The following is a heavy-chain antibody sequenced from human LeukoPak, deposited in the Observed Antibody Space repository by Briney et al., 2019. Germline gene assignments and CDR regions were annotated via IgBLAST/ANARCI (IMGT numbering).Heavy chain of an antibody. J-gene: IGHJ6*02. CDR1: GFTFSSYG. D-gene: IGHD6-19*01. CDR2: ISYDGSNK. V-gene: IGHV3-30*18. Sequence: GGSLRLSCAASGFTFSSYGMHWVRQAPGKGLEWVAVISYDGSNKYYADSVKGRFTICRDNSKNTLYLQMNSLRAEDTAVYYCAKDLSGPYYYYYYGMDVWGQGTTVTVSS. CDR3: AKDLSGPYYYYYYGMDV.